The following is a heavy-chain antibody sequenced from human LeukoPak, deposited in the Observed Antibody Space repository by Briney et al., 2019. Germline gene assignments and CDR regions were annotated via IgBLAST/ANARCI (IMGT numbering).Heavy chain of an antibody. CDR1: GGSFSGYY. CDR2: INHSGST. CDR3: ARVSYGYQSESDY. V-gene: IGHV4-34*01. D-gene: IGHD5-18*01. J-gene: IGHJ4*02. Sequence: PSETLSLTCAVYGGSFSGYYWSWIRQPPGKGLVWIGEINHSGSTNYNPSLKSRVTISVDTSKNQFSLKLSSVTAADTAVYYCARVSYGYQSESDYWGQGTLVTVSS.